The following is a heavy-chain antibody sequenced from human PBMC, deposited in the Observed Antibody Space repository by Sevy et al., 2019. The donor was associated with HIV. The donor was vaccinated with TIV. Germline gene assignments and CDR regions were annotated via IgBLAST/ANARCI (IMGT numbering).Heavy chain of an antibody. CDR2: MNPSGNS. J-gene: IGHJ6*02. CDR1: GYTFINYQ. Sequence: ASVKVSCKASGYTFINYQINWVRQATGQGLEWMGWMNPSGNSGYAQKFQARVTMTRDTTTNTAYMELSSLRSEDTAVYYCARMRDFSRGYGMDVWGQGTTVTVSS. CDR3: ARMRDFSRGYGMDV. D-gene: IGHD3-3*01. V-gene: IGHV1-8*01.